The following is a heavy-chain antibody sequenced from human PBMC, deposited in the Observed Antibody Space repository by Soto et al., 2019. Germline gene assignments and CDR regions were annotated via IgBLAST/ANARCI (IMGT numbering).Heavy chain of an antibody. CDR2: IYYSGST. CDR3: ARLSGRDAFDI. Sequence: PSETLSLTCAVYGGSFSGYYWSWIRQPPGKGLEWIGYIYYSGSTYYAPSLRSRVTISVDTSKNQFSLKLSSVTAADTAVYYCARLSGRDAFDIWGQGTMVTVSS. J-gene: IGHJ3*02. CDR1: GGSFSGYY. V-gene: IGHV4-34*01. D-gene: IGHD3-3*01.